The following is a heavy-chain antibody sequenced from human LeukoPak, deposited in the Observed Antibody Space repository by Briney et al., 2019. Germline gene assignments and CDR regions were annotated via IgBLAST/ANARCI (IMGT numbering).Heavy chain of an antibody. J-gene: IGHJ4*02. CDR3: ARSYNWNDAGDY. CDR1: GFTFSSYA. D-gene: IGHD1-1*01. CDR2: ISYDGSNK. V-gene: IGHV3-30-3*01. Sequence: PGRSLRLSCAASGFTFSSYAMHWVRQAPGKGLEWVAVISYDGSNKYYADSVKGRFTVSRDNSRNTLYLLMNSLRAEDTAVYYCARSYNWNDAGDYWGQGTLVTVSS.